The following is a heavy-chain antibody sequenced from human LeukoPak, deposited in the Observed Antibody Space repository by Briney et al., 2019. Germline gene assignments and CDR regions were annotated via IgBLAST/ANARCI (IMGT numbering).Heavy chain of an antibody. D-gene: IGHD3-3*01. CDR3: ARSLRFLEWPFDY. Sequence: GESLKISCKGSGYSFTSYWIGWVRQMPGKGLEWMGIIYPGDSDTRYSPSFQGQVTISADKSISTAYLQWSSLKASGTAMYYCARSLRFLEWPFDYWGQGTLVTVSS. CDR1: GYSFTSYW. V-gene: IGHV5-51*01. J-gene: IGHJ4*02. CDR2: IYPGDSDT.